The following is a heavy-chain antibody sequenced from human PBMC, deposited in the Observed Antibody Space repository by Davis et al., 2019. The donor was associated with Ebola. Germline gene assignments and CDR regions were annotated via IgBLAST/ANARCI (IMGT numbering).Heavy chain of an antibody. CDR1: GYTFTSYG. D-gene: IGHD3-10*01. CDR2: ISAYNGNT. V-gene: IGHV1-18*01. J-gene: IGHJ6*02. Sequence: ASVKVSCKASGYTFTSYGISWVRQAPGQGLEWMGWISAYNGNTNYAQKLQGRVTMTTDTSTSTAYMELSSLRSEDTAVYYCARATPIVGSGSPSYYYYYYGMDVWGQGTTVTVSS. CDR3: ARATPIVGSGSPSYYYYYYGMDV.